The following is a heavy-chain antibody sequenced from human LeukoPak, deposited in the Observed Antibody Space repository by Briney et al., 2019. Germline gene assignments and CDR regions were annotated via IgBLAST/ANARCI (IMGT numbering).Heavy chain of an antibody. CDR1: GYTFTSYY. J-gene: IGHJ4*02. V-gene: IGHV1-46*01. CDR2: INPSGGRT. CDR3: ARSIAAAATGDY. Sequence: ASVKVSCKASGYTFTSYYMHWVRQAPGQGLEWMAIINPSGGRTGYAQKFQGRITMTRDMSTSTVYMELGSLRSEDTAVYYCARSIAAAATGDYWGQGTLVTVSS. D-gene: IGHD6-13*01.